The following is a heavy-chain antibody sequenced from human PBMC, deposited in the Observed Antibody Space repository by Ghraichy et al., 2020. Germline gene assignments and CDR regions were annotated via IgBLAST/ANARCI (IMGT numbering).Heavy chain of an antibody. CDR3: ARVLCTTRACDFGSRFDYMDV. V-gene: IGHV4-31*03. J-gene: IGHJ6*03. D-gene: IGHD2-8*01. Sequence: SETLSLTCTVSGDSMNSANHMWTWIRQHPGKGLEWVGFMYKGGITNYNPSLKSRLTLSVDRSKRQFSLKLTSVTAADTAVYYCARVLCTTRACDFGSRFDYMDVWGKGATVTVSS. CDR2: MYKGGIT. CDR1: GDSMNSANHM.